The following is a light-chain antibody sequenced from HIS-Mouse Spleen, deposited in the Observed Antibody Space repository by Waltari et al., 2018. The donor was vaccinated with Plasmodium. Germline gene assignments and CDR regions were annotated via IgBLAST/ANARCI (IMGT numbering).Light chain of an antibody. CDR2: KDS. Sequence: SYELPQPPSVSVSPGQTARITCPGAALPKQYAYWYKQKPGKAPVLVIYKDSERPSGIPERFSGSSSGTTVTLTISGVQAEDEADYYCQSADSSGTYWVFGGGTKLTVL. CDR3: QSADSSGTYWV. V-gene: IGLV3-25*03. CDR1: ALPKQY. J-gene: IGLJ3*02.